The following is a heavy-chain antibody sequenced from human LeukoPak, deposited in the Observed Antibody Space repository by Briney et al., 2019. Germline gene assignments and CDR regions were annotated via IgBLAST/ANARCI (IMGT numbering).Heavy chain of an antibody. Sequence: GGSLRLSCAASGFTFSSYWMHWVRQAPGKGLVWVSRLNSDGSSTSYADSVKGRFTISRDNAKNTLYLQMNSLRAEDAAVYYCARAYAAGYYDSSGTSDWGQGTLVTVSS. J-gene: IGHJ4*02. CDR1: GFTFSSYW. D-gene: IGHD3-22*01. V-gene: IGHV3-74*01. CDR3: ARAYAAGYYDSSGTSD. CDR2: LNSDGSST.